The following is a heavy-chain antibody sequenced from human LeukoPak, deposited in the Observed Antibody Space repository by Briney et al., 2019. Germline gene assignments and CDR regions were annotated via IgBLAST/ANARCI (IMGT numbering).Heavy chain of an antibody. D-gene: IGHD1-26*01. J-gene: IGHJ3*02. CDR1: GYTFSSYG. CDR3: AKDGTGRELLEWAFDI. V-gene: IGHV3-30*02. Sequence: GGSLRLSCAASGYTFSSYGMRWVRQAPGKGLEWVAFIRYDGSNKYYADSVKGRFTISRDNSKNTLYLQMNSLRAEDTAVYYCAKDGTGRELLEWAFDIWGQGTMVTVSS. CDR2: IRYDGSNK.